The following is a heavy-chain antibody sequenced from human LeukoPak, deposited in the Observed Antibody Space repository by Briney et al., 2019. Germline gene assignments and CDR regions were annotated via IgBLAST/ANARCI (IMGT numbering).Heavy chain of an antibody. V-gene: IGHV1-69*06. Sequence: SVKVSCKASGGTFSSYAISWVRQAPGQGLEWMGGIIPIFGTANYAQKFQGRVTITADKSTSTDYLELSSLRSEDTAVYYCARDNSVRDEAWWFNPWGQGTLVTVSS. CDR3: ARDNSVRDEAWWFNP. D-gene: IGHD5-24*01. CDR1: GGTFSSYA. J-gene: IGHJ5*02. CDR2: IIPIFGTA.